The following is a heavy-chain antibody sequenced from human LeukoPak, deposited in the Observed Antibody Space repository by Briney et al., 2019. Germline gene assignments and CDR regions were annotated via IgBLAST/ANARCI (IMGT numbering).Heavy chain of an antibody. J-gene: IGHJ4*02. CDR1: GFTVSNNF. CDR2: IYSGGTT. CDR3: AKTGGPWD. D-gene: IGHD3-10*01. Sequence: HPGGSLRLSCAASGFTVSNNFLTWVRQAPGKGVEWVSVIYSGGTTYYADSVKGRFTISRDNSKNTLYLQMNSLRAEDTAVYYCAKTGGPWDWGQGTLVIVSS. V-gene: IGHV3-53*01.